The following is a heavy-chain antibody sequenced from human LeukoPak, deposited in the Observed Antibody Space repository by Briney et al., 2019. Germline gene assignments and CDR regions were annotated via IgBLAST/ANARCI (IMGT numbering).Heavy chain of an antibody. V-gene: IGHV1-69*04. Sequence: ASVKVSCKASGGTFSSYAISWVRQAPGQGLEWMGRIIPILGIANYAQKFQGRVTITADKSTSTAYMELSSLRSEDTAVYYCARGYDSSGYYYFFDYWGQGTLVTVSS. J-gene: IGHJ4*02. CDR2: IIPILGIA. CDR1: GGTFSSYA. D-gene: IGHD3-22*01. CDR3: ARGYDSSGYYYFFDY.